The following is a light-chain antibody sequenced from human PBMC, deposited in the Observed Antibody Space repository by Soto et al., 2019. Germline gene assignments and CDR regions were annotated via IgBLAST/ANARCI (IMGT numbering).Light chain of an antibody. V-gene: IGKV3-20*01. Sequence: EIVLTQSPGTLSLSPGERATLSCRASQSVSNNYLAWYQQKPGQAPRLLIYGASNRATGIPDRFSGSGSGTDFTLTISRLEPEDFAVYYCQQYGISPSYTFAQGDQGGYQ. CDR1: QSVSNNY. CDR2: GAS. CDR3: QQYGISPSYT. J-gene: IGKJ2*01.